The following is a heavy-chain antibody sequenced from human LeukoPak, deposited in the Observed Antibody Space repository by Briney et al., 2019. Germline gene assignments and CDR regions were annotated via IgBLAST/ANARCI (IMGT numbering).Heavy chain of an antibody. CDR3: TTYDYDDRAFDY. CDR1: GFTFSSYW. D-gene: IGHD4-17*01. J-gene: IGHJ4*02. V-gene: IGHV3-7*05. Sequence: GGSLRLSCGASGFTFSSYWMSWVRQAPGKGLEWVATIKEDGSQKYYVNSVKGRFTISRDNAKNSLYLQMNSLRAEDTAVYYCTTYDYDDRAFDYWGQGTLVTVSS. CDR2: IKEDGSQK.